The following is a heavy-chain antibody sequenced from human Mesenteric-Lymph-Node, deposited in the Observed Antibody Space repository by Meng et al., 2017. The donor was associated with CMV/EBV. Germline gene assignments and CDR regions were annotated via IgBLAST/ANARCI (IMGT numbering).Heavy chain of an antibody. Sequence: ASVKVSCKASGYTFTGYYMHWVRQAPGQGLEWMGWINPNSGGTNYAQKFQGRVTMTRDTSISTAYMELSRLRSDDTAVYYCARGGIVVVPAVIYNYYYGMDVWGQGTTVTVSS. J-gene: IGHJ6*02. V-gene: IGHV1-2*02. D-gene: IGHD2-2*01. CDR2: INPNSGGT. CDR1: GYTFTGYY. CDR3: ARGGIVVVPAVIYNYYYGMDV.